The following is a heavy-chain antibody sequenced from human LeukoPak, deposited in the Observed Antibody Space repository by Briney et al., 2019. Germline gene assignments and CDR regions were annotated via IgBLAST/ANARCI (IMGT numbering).Heavy chain of an antibody. CDR1: GFTFSSYA. D-gene: IGHD6-19*01. V-gene: IGHV3-23*01. CDR3: AKDGQRALSSGWYKILDY. Sequence: GGSLRLSCAASGFTFSSYAMSWVRQAPGKGLEWVSAISGSGGSTYYADSVKGRFTISRDNSKNTLYLQMNSLRAEDTAVYYCAKDGQRALSSGWYKILDYWGQGTLVTVSS. CDR2: ISGSGGST. J-gene: IGHJ4*02.